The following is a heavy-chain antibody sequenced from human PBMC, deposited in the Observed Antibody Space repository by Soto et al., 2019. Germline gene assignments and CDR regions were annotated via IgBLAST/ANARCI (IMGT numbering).Heavy chain of an antibody. CDR2: IKEDGSGK. D-gene: IGHD3-10*02. Sequence: GGSLRLSCAASGFTFSSYWMTWVRQAPGKGLEWVANIKEDGSGKYYVDSVKGRFTISRDNTKNSLYLQLNSLRAEDTATYYCVKAWYNDVWGYYFDYWGQGSLVTVSS. J-gene: IGHJ4*02. V-gene: IGHV3-7*01. CDR1: GFTFSSYW. CDR3: VKAWYNDVWGYYFDY.